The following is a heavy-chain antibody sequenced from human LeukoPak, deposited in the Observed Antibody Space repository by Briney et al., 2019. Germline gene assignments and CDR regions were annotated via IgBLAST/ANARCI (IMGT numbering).Heavy chain of an antibody. Sequence: GGSLRLSCAASGFTFTNAWMDWVCQAPGKGLEWVGRIKSRPDGGTTDFAAPVKGRFTISRDDSKNTLYLHMNSLKTEDTAVYYCITVYDSVANWGRGTLVTVSS. D-gene: IGHD5-12*01. CDR2: IKSRPDGGTT. V-gene: IGHV3-15*01. CDR1: GFTFTNAW. CDR3: ITVYDSVAN. J-gene: IGHJ4*02.